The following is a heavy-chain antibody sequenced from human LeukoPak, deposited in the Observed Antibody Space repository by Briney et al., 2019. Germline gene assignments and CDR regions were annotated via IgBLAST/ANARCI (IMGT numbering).Heavy chain of an antibody. CDR1: GFSFSRYT. J-gene: IGHJ4*02. CDR3: ARDKQWLVSGYFDY. D-gene: IGHD6-19*01. CDR2: ISFSSGDI. Sequence: GGSLRLSCVASGFSFSRYTMNWVRQAPGKGLEWVSSISFSSGDIYYADSMKGGFTITRDNAKNSLYLKMNSLRAEDTAVYYCARDKQWLVSGYFDYWGQGTLVTVSS. V-gene: IGHV3-21*01.